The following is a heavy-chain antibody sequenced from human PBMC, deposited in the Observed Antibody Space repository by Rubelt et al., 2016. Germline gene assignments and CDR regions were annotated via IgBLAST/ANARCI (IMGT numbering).Heavy chain of an antibody. V-gene: IGHV3-23*01. CDR3: ARDLGDGYNEG. D-gene: IGHD5-24*01. CDR1: GFTFSSYA. CDR2: ISASGGIT. J-gene: IGHJ4*02. Sequence: GFTFSSYAMSWVRQAPGKGLEWVSGISASGGITYYADSVKGRFTISRDNAKNSLYLQMNSLRAEDTAVYYCARDLGDGYNEGWGQGTLVTVSS.